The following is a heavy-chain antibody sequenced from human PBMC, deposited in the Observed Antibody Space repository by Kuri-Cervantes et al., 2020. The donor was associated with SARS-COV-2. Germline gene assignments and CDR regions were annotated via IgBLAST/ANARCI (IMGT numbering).Heavy chain of an antibody. D-gene: IGHD2-2*01. CDR2: IWYDGSNK. CDR3: ARDLGYCSSTSCRYGMDV. J-gene: IGHJ6*02. Sequence: GGSLRLSCAASGFTFSSYGMHWVRQAPGKGLEWVAVIWYDGSNKYYADSVKGRFTISRDNSKNTLYLQMNSLRAEDTAMYYCARDLGYCSSTSCRYGMDVWGQGTTVTVSS. CDR1: GFTFSSYG. V-gene: IGHV3-33*08.